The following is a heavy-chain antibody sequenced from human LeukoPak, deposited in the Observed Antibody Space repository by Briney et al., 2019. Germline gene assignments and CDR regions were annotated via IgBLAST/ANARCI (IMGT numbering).Heavy chain of an antibody. J-gene: IGHJ6*02. V-gene: IGHV1-2*02. CDR2: INPNSGGT. Sequence: GASVKVSCKASGYTFTGYYMRWVRQAPGQGLEWMGWINPNSGGTNYAQKFQGRVTMTRDTSISTAYMELSRLRSDDTAVYYCARDYDSSGYYGAWYYYGMDVWGQGTTVTVS. D-gene: IGHD3-22*01. CDR1: GYTFTGYY. CDR3: ARDYDSSGYYGAWYYYGMDV.